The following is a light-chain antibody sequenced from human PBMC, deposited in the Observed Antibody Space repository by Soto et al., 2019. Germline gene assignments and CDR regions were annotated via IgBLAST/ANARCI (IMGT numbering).Light chain of an antibody. CDR3: SSYTTSSTLV. CDR1: SSDVGVYNS. V-gene: IGLV2-14*01. CDR2: DVS. Sequence: QSVLTQPASVSGSPGQSIPISCTGTSSDVGVYNSVAWYQHNPGKAPKLMIYDVSNRPSGVSSRFSGSKSGNTASLSISGLQAEDEADYYCSSYTTSSTLVFGTGTKLTVL. J-gene: IGLJ1*01.